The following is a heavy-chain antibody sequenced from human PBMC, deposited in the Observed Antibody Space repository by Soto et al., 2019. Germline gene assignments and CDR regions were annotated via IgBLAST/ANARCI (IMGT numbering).Heavy chain of an antibody. CDR2: ISSSSSYI. CDR1: GFTFSSYG. CDR3: ARGGTYDFWSGSQRPFDY. D-gene: IGHD3-3*01. J-gene: IGHJ4*02. V-gene: IGHV3-21*01. Sequence: PGGSLRLSCAASGFTFSSYGMNWVRQAPGKGLEWVSSISSSSSYIYYADSVKGRFTISRDNAKNSLYLQMNSLRAEDTAVYYCARGGTYDFWSGSQRPFDYWGQGTLVTAPQ.